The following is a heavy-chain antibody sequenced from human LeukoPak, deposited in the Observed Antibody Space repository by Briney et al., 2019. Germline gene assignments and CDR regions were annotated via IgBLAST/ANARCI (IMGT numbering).Heavy chain of an antibody. CDR3: ARGVGGYGYFHYFDY. CDR2: ISAYNGNT. D-gene: IGHD5-18*01. V-gene: IGHV1-18*01. CDR1: GYTFTSYG. Sequence: ASVKVSCKASGYTFTSYGISWVRQAPGQGLEWMGWISAYNGNTNYAQKFQGRVTMTRNTSISTAYMELSSLRSEDTAVYYCARGVGGYGYFHYFDYWGQGTLVTVSS. J-gene: IGHJ4*02.